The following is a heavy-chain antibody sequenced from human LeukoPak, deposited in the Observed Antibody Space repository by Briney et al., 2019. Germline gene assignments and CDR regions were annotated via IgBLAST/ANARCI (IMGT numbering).Heavy chain of an antibody. V-gene: IGHV3-66*01. Sequence: PGGSLRLSCAASGFTLSSTYLSWVRQAPGKGLEWVSVTYPGANTFYAESVKGRFTISRDNSKNTVSLQMNSLRADDTAVYYCARGYFDNWGQGTLVTVSS. CDR1: GFTLSSTY. CDR3: ARGYFDN. J-gene: IGHJ4*02. CDR2: TYPGANT.